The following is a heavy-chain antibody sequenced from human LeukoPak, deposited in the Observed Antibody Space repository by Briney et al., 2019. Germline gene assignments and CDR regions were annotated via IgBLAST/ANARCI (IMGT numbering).Heavy chain of an antibody. CDR1: GYSFTSYW. D-gene: IGHD6-19*01. Sequence: GESLKISCKGSGYSFTSYWIGWVRPLPGKGLEWMGIIYPGDSDTRYSPSFQGQVTISADKSISTAYLQWSSLKASDTAMYYCARAPHDDIAVAGPGWIYGMDVWGQGTTVTVSS. CDR3: ARAPHDDIAVAGPGWIYGMDV. CDR2: IYPGDSDT. V-gene: IGHV5-51*01. J-gene: IGHJ6*02.